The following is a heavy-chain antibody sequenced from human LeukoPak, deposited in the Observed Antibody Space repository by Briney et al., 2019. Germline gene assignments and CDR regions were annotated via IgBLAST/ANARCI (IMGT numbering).Heavy chain of an antibody. V-gene: IGHV3-30*04. CDR3: ARDADYNGNYFDY. CDR1: GFTFSSYA. CDR2: ISYDGSNK. D-gene: IGHD4-11*01. Sequence: GGSLRLSCAASGFTFSSYAMHWVRQAPGKGLEWVAVISYDGSNKYYADSVKGRFTISRDNSKNTLYLQMNSLRAEDTAVYYCARDADYNGNYFDYWGQGTLVTVSS. J-gene: IGHJ4*02.